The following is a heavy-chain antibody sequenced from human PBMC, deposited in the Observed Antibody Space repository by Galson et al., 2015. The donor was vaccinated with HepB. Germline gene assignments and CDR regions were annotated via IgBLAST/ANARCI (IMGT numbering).Heavy chain of an antibody. D-gene: IGHD6-25*01. CDR2: INPSGGST. Sequence: SVKVSCKASGYTFTSYYMHWVRQAPGQGLEWMGIINPSGGSTSYAQKFQGWVTMTRDTSISTAYMELSRLRSDDTAVYYCAREGTSANAFDVWGQGTTVTVSS. CDR1: GYTFTSYY. J-gene: IGHJ3*01. CDR3: AREGTSANAFDV. V-gene: IGHV1-46*01.